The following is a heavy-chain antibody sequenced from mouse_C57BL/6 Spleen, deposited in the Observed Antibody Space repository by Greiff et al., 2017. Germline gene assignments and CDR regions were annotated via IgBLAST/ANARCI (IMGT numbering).Heavy chain of an antibody. Sequence: QVQLQQPGAELVMPGASVKLSCKASGYTFTSYWMHWVKQRPGQGLEWIGEIDPSDSYTNYNQKFKGKSTLTVDTSSSTSYMHLSSLTSEYSAVYSCARGPYYYGSGYFDYWGQGTTLTVSS. V-gene: IGHV1-69*01. CDR1: GYTFTSYW. CDR2: IDPSDSYT. J-gene: IGHJ2*01. D-gene: IGHD1-1*01. CDR3: ARGPYYYGSGYFDY.